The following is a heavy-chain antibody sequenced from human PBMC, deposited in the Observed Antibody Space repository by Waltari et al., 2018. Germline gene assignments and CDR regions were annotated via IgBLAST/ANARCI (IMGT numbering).Heavy chain of an antibody. Sequence: QVQLVQSGAEVKKPGASVKVSCKASGYTFTDYYLHWVRQAPGQGLEWVGRITPNSGATNYAQKFQGRVTMTRDTSISTAYMELSSLRSDDTAVYYCARDNHVYSTDYWGQGTLVTVSS. CDR2: ITPNSGAT. D-gene: IGHD4-4*01. CDR1: GYTFTDYY. J-gene: IGHJ4*02. V-gene: IGHV1-2*06. CDR3: ARDNHVYSTDY.